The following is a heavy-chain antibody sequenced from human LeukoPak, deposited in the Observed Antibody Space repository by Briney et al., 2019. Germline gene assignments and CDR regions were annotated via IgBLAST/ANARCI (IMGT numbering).Heavy chain of an antibody. D-gene: IGHD4-23*01. CDR1: GGTISSSY. Sequence: PSETLSLTCTASGGTISSSYWSWIRQPPGKGLEWIWYIYYSGSTNYNPSLKRRVTISVDTSKSQFSLKLSSVTAADTAVYYCAREIRWHGRGGTDAFDIWGQGTMVTVSS. J-gene: IGHJ3*02. V-gene: IGHV4-59*01. CDR2: IYYSGST. CDR3: AREIRWHGRGGTDAFDI.